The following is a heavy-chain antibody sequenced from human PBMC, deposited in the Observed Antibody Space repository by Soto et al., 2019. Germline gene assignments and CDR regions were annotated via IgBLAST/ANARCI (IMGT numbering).Heavy chain of an antibody. Sequence: QVQLVESGGGVVQPGRSLRLSCAASGFTFSSYAMHWVRQAPGKGLEWVAVISYDGSNKYYADSVKGRFTISRDNSKNTLYLQMNSLRAEDTAVYYCGSSGLRHWGQGTLVTVSS. D-gene: IGHD3-22*01. J-gene: IGHJ1*01. V-gene: IGHV3-30-3*01. CDR2: ISYDGSNK. CDR1: GFTFSSYA. CDR3: GSSGLRH.